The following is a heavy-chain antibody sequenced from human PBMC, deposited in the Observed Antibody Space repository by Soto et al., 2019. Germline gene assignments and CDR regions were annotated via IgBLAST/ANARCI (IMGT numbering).Heavy chain of an antibody. CDR3: ATDGVPTNSFPFYYFAF. CDR1: GFGFGDYA. D-gene: IGHD2-2*01. Sequence: LRLSCAASGFGFGDYALHWVRQAPGKGLEWVAAISFDGRNEDYANSVKGRFTISRDDSRETLFLQLNSLRTEDTAIYYCATDGVPTNSFPFYYFAFWGRGTLVTVSS. J-gene: IGHJ4*02. CDR2: ISFDGRNE. V-gene: IGHV3-30*04.